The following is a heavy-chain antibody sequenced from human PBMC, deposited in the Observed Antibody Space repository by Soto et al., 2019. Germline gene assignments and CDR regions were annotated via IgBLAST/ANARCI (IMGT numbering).Heavy chain of an antibody. CDR1: GGSISSYY. CDR2: IYYSGST. J-gene: IGHJ6*02. Sequence: SETLSLTCTVSGGSISSYYWSWIRQPPGKGLEWIGYIYYSGSTNYNPSLKGRFTISRDNAKNSVSLQMDSLRAEDAAVYYCAREETAWPLAYGLDVWGQGTTVTVSS. CDR3: AREETAWPLAYGLDV. D-gene: IGHD2-21*02. V-gene: IGHV4-59*12.